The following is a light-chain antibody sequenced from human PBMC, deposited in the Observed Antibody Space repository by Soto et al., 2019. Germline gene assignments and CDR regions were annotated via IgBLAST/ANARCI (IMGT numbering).Light chain of an antibody. V-gene: IGKV2-30*02. CDR3: RQGTHWPIT. CDR1: QSLVHSDGIAY. CDR2: KVS. Sequence: DGVMAQSRLSLPVTLGRPASISCRSNQSLVHSDGIAYFSWFQQRPGRSPRRLIYKVSNRDSGVPARFSGSGSGTDFALKISRVEAEDVGVYYCRQGTHWPITFGQGTRLEIK. J-gene: IGKJ5*01.